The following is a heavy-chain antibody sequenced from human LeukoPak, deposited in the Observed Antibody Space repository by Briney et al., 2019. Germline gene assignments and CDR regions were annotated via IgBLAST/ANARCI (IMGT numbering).Heavy chain of an antibody. Sequence: SETLSLTCTVSGGSISSSSYYWGWIRQPPGKGLEWFGGIYYSGSTYYNPSLKSRVTISVDTSKNQFSLKLSSVTAADTAVYYCARHLITMIVVVITTPYYFDYWGQGTLVTVSS. CDR2: IYYSGST. CDR3: ARHLITMIVVVITTPYYFDY. V-gene: IGHV4-39*01. D-gene: IGHD3-22*01. J-gene: IGHJ4*02. CDR1: GGSISSSSYY.